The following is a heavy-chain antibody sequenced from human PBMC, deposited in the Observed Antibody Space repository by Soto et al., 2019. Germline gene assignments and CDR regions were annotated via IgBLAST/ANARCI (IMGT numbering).Heavy chain of an antibody. Sequence: PWETLSLTCNVSGGSISSYYWSWIRQPAGTGLEWIGRFYTSGGTKYNPSLRSRVTMSVDTSKNQFSLKLTSVTAADKAVYYCARDTPVDTDMVNPMDVWGQGTTVTVSS. J-gene: IGHJ6*02. CDR3: ARDTPVDTDMVNPMDV. D-gene: IGHD5-18*01. CDR1: GGSISSYY. V-gene: IGHV4-4*07. CDR2: FYTSGGT.